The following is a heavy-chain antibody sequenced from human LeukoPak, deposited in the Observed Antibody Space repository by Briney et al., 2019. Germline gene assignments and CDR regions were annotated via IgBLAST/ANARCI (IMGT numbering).Heavy chain of an antibody. CDR3: AGAGYDFWSGYYKGFDP. CDR1: GYTFTSYD. J-gene: IGHJ5*02. V-gene: IGHV1-8*03. Sequence: ASVEVSCKASGYTFTSYDINWVRQATGQGLEWMGWMNPNSGNTGYAQKFQGRVTITRSTSISTAYMELSSLRSEDTAVYYCAGAGYDFWSGYYKGFDPWGQGTLVTVSS. CDR2: MNPNSGNT. D-gene: IGHD3-3*01.